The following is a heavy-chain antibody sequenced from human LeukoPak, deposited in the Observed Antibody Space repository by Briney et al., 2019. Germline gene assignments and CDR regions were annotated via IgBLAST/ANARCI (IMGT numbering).Heavy chain of an antibody. CDR2: ISNSGDAT. Sequence: GSLRLSCAASGFTFSNYAMSWVRQAPGKGLEWVSTISNSGDATYYADSVKGRFTISRDNSKNTLYLQMNSLRAEDTAVYYCARGPYYDFWSGYYPPNWFDPWGQGTLVTVSS. V-gene: IGHV3-23*01. CDR3: ARGPYYDFWSGYYPPNWFDP. D-gene: IGHD3-3*01. J-gene: IGHJ5*02. CDR1: GFTFSNYA.